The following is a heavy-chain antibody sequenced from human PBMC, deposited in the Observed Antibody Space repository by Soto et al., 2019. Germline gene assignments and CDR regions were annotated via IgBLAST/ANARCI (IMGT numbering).Heavy chain of an antibody. Sequence: GASVKVSCKASGYTFTSYGISWVRQAPGQGLEWMGWISAYNGNTNYAQKLQGRVTMTTDTSTSTAYMELRSLRSDDTAVYYCARERTIFGVVIYRDDAFDIWGQGTMVT. CDR3: ARERTIFGVVIYRDDAFDI. D-gene: IGHD3-3*01. J-gene: IGHJ3*02. CDR1: GYTFTSYG. CDR2: ISAYNGNT. V-gene: IGHV1-18*01.